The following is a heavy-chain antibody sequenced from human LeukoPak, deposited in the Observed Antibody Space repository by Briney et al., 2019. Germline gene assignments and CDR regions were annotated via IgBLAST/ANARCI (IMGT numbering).Heavy chain of an antibody. V-gene: IGHV2-5*02. Sequence: SGPTLVNPTQTLTLTCTFSGFALSTPGVGVGWIRQPPGKALEWVSLIYWDEDKLYSPSLQSRLTITKATSKNQVVLTMVNMDPVDTDTYFCAQRQTYGLGNSLLDYWGQGILVTVSS. D-gene: IGHD3-10*01. CDR3: AQRQTYGLGNSLLDY. CDR2: IYWDEDK. J-gene: IGHJ4*02. CDR1: GFALSTPGVG.